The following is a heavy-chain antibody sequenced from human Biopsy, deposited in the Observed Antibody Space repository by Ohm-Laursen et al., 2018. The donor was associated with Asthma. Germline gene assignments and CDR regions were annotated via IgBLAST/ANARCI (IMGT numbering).Heavy chain of an antibody. J-gene: IGHJ2*01. CDR1: GFSMDTNSYF. Sequence: SETLSLTCTISGFSMDTNSYFWGWIRQPPGKGLEWIGGVFYTGITYYNPSLESRVTMSVDTSKSQFLLEVNSVTAPDTAVYYCARHPNNGDYSYWYFDLWGRGTLVTVSS. CDR3: ARHPNNGDYSYWYFDL. CDR2: VFYTGIT. D-gene: IGHD4-17*01. V-gene: IGHV4-39*01.